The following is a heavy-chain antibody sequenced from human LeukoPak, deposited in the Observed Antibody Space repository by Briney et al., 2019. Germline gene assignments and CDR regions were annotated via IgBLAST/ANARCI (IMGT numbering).Heavy chain of an antibody. D-gene: IGHD6-19*01. CDR3: ARSDSSGWFFEF. V-gene: IGHV1-46*01. Sequence: ASVKVSCRASGYTFTNFYMHWVRQAPGQGLEWMGIINPSGGSTNYAQKFQGRVTVTRDTSISTAYMELSRLKSDDTAVYYCARSDSSGWFFEFWGQGTLVTASS. CDR1: GYTFTNFY. CDR2: INPSGGST. J-gene: IGHJ4*02.